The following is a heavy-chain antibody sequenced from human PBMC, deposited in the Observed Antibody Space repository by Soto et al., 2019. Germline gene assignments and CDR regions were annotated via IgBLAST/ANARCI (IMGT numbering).Heavy chain of an antibody. CDR1: GFTFSSYE. Sequence: PXEVLSLSCAASGFTFSSYEMNWVRQAPGKGLEWVSYISGSGSTIYYADSVKGRFTISRDNAKNSLYLQMNSLRAEDTAVYYSARKFDGYYGMDVWGQGTTVTVSS. CDR2: ISGSGSTI. V-gene: IGHV3-48*03. J-gene: IGHJ6*02. CDR3: ARKFDGYYGMDV.